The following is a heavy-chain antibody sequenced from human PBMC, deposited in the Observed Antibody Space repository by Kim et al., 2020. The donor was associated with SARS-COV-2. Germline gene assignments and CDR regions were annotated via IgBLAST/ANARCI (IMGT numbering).Heavy chain of an antibody. Sequence: GSNTSYADSVKGRFTISRDNAKNTLYLQMNSLRAEDTAVYYCARGQTHLDYWGQGTLVTVSS. V-gene: IGHV3-74*01. J-gene: IGHJ4*02. CDR2: GSNT. CDR3: ARGQTHLDY.